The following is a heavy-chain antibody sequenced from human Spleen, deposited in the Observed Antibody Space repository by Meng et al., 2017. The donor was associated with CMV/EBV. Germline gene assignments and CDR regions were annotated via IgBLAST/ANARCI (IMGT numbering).Heavy chain of an antibody. V-gene: IGHV4-59*01. Sequence: GSLRLSCTVSGASISRYYWTWIRQPPGKGLEWIGCIYYSGSPNCNPSLESRITISVDTSKNQFSLRLYSVTAADTAVYYCAKFSATGAYYYGMDVWGQGTTVTVSS. CDR1: GASISRYY. J-gene: IGHJ6*02. CDR3: AKFSATGAYYYGMDV. CDR2: IYYSGSP. D-gene: IGHD1-1*01.